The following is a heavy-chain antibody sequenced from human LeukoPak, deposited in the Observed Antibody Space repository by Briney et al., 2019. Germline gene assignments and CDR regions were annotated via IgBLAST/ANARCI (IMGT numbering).Heavy chain of an antibody. J-gene: IGHJ4*02. Sequence: PGGSLRLSCAASGFTFSIYNMNWVRQAPGKGLEWVSYINSGGSTLYYADSVKGRFTISRDNAKNSLYLQMNSLRAEDTAVYYCARIHNLGILAHFDYWGQGTLVTVSS. CDR2: INSGGSTL. V-gene: IGHV3-48*04. CDR1: GFTFSIYN. D-gene: IGHD1-1*01. CDR3: ARIHNLGILAHFDY.